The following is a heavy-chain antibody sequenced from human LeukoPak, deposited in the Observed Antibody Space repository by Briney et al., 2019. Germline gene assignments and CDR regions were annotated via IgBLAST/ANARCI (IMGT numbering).Heavy chain of an antibody. V-gene: IGHV3-20*04. Sequence: GESLRLSCAASGFTFDDYGMTWVRQAPGKGLEWVSGINCNGGSTGYAGSVKGRFTISRDNAKNALYLQMNSLRAEDTALYYCARGWAYDSSGDDNYFDYWGQGTLVSVSS. CDR2: INCNGGST. J-gene: IGHJ4*02. CDR1: GFTFDDYG. D-gene: IGHD3-22*01. CDR3: ARGWAYDSSGDDNYFDY.